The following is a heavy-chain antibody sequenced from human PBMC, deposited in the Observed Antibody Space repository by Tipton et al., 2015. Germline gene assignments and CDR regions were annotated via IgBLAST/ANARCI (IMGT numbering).Heavy chain of an antibody. CDR3: AKDLEGGIDYRSSVGGYYGMDV. CDR2: ISAAAYGT. J-gene: IGHJ6*02. Sequence: GSLRLSCAASGFTFRNYAMSWVRQAPGKGLEWVSAISAAAYGTYYADSVKGRFTVSRDNSKSALYLQMNSLRPEDTAVYYCAKDLEGGIDYRSSVGGYYGMDVWGQGTTVTVSS. CDR1: GFTFRNYA. V-gene: IGHV3-23*01. D-gene: IGHD6-6*01.